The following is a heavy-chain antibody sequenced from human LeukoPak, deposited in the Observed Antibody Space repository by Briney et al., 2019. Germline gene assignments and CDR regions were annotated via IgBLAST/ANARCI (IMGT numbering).Heavy chain of an antibody. Sequence: PGGSLRLSCAASGFTFSNYWINWVRQTPGKGLEWVAHMNQDGSAKYYANSVKGRFTISRDNAKNSLYLQMNSVRAEDTAVYYCARDRGYTRTNTDGYPVFDLWGQGTLVTVSS. CDR1: GFTFSNYW. CDR3: ARDRGYTRTNTDGYPVFDL. CDR2: MNQDGSAK. V-gene: IGHV3-7*01. J-gene: IGHJ4*03. D-gene: IGHD5-24*01.